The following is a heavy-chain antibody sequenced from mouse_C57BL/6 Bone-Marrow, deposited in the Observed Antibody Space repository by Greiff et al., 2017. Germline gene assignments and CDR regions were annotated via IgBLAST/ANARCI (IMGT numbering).Heavy chain of an antibody. D-gene: IGHD4-1*01. Sequence: EVQLVESEGGLVQPGSSMKLSCTASGFTFSDYYMAWVRQVPEKGLEWVANINYDGSSTYYLDSLKSRFIISGDNAKNILYLQMSSLKSEDTATYYCARDPGRNYFDYWGQGTTLTVSS. CDR1: GFTFSDYY. V-gene: IGHV5-16*01. CDR3: ARDPGRNYFDY. J-gene: IGHJ2*01. CDR2: INYDGSST.